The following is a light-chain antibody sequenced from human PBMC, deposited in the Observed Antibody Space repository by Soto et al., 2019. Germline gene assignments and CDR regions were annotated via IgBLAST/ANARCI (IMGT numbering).Light chain of an antibody. J-gene: IGKJ3*01. V-gene: IGKV3-11*01. Sequence: EIVLTQSPATLSLSPGERANLSCRASQNVSSYLAWYQQKPGQAPRLLIYDASNRATGIPARFSGSGSGTDFTLTISSLEPEDFAVYYCQQRSNWPGSFGPGTKVDIK. CDR2: DAS. CDR1: QNVSSY. CDR3: QQRSNWPGS.